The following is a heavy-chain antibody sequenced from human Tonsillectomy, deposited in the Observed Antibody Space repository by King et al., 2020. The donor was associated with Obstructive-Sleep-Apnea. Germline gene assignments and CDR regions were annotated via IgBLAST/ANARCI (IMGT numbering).Heavy chain of an antibody. CDR2: IYYSGST. V-gene: IGHV4-39*07. CDR1: GGSISSTSYY. CDR3: VGGFNTMILVVPDGYFQH. D-gene: IGHD3-22*01. J-gene: IGHJ1*01. Sequence: HLQLQESGPGLVKPSETLSLTCTVSGGSISSTSYYWGWIRQPPGKGLEWIGSIYYSGSTYYNPSLKSRVTISVDTSKNQFSLKLSSVTAADTAVYFCVGGFNTMILVVPDGYFQHWGQGTLVTVSS.